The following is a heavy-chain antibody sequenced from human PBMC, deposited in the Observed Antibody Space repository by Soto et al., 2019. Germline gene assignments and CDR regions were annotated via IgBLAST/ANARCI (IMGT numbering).Heavy chain of an antibody. CDR2: IYHSGST. CDR1: GGSISSSNW. CDR3: ERAMSGDYSFDY. J-gene: IGHJ4*02. V-gene: IGHV4-4*02. Sequence: SETLSLTCAVSGGSISSSNWWSWVRQPPGKGLEWIGEIYHSGSTNYNPSLKSRVTISVDKSKNQFSLKLSSVTAADTAVYYCERAMSGDYSFDYWGQGTLVTVSS. D-gene: IGHD4-17*01.